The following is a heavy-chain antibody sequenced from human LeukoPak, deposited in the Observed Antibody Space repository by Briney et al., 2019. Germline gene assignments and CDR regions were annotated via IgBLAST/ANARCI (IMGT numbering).Heavy chain of an antibody. CDR3: ARATSGDSSGYYS. CDR1: GYTFTGYY. CDR2: INPNSGGT. Sequence: ASVKVSCKASGYTFTGYYMHWVRQAPGQGLERMGWINPNSGGTNYAQKFQGRVTMTRDTSISTAYMELSRLRSDDTAVYYCARATSGDSSGYYSWGQGTLVTVSS. V-gene: IGHV1-2*02. J-gene: IGHJ4*02. D-gene: IGHD3-22*01.